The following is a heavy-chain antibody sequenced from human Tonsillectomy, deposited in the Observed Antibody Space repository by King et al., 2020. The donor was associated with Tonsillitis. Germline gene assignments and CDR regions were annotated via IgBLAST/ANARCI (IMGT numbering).Heavy chain of an antibody. CDR1: GFAFDDYA. CDR2: ITWNSGSM. V-gene: IGHV3-9*01. CDR3: AKNFMAEARPDEYLQH. J-gene: IGHJ1*01. D-gene: IGHD1-14*01. Sequence: VQLVESGGGLVQPGRSLRLSCAASGFAFDDYAMHWVRQVPGKGLEWVSDITWNSGSMRYADSVKGRFTISRDNAKNSLYLQMNSLRAEDTALYYCAKNFMAEARPDEYLQHWGQGTLVTVSS.